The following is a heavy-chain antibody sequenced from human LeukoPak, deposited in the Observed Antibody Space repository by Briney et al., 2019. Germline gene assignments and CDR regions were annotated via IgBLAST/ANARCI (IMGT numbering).Heavy chain of an antibody. CDR2: ISGSGSGT. CDR3: AVIQLRDYYYHMDV. CDR1: GFTFSSYG. J-gene: IGHJ6*03. Sequence: GGSLRLSCAASGFTFSSYGMSWVRQAPGKGLEWVSGISGSGSGTYYADSVKGRFTISRDNAKNSLYLQMNSLRAEDTAVYYCAVIQLRDYYYHMDVWGKGTTVTVSS. D-gene: IGHD5-18*01. V-gene: IGHV3-21*01.